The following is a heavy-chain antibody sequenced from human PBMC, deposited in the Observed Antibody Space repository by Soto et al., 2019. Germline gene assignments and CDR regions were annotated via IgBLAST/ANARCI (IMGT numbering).Heavy chain of an antibody. J-gene: IGHJ4*02. CDR2: IEPSDSYT. Sequence: XESLNISCKGSGYSFTRYWISWVRQMPGKGLEWMGRIEPSDSYTNYSPSFQGHVTISADKSISTAYLQWSSLKASDTAMYYCARRPSSGWHFPFDNWGQGALVTVSS. CDR3: ARRPSSGWHFPFDN. CDR1: GYSFTRYW. V-gene: IGHV5-10-1*01. D-gene: IGHD6-19*01.